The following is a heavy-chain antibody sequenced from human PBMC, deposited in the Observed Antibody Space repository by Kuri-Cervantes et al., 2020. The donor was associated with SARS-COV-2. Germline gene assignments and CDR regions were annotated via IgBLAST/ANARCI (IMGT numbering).Heavy chain of an antibody. CDR2: ISSSSSTI. Sequence: GGSLRLSCAASGFTFSSYSMNWVRQAPGKGLEWVSYISSSSSTIYYADSVKGRFTISRDNAKNTLYLQMNSLRAEDTAVYYCAKDTDYTHDYWGQGTLVTVSS. J-gene: IGHJ4*02. CDR3: AKDTDYTHDY. V-gene: IGHV3-48*01. D-gene: IGHD4-11*01. CDR1: GFTFSSYS.